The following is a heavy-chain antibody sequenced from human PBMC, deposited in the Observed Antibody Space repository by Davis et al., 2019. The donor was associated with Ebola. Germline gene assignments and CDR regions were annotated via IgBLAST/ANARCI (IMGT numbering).Heavy chain of an antibody. J-gene: IGHJ4*02. V-gene: IGHV4-39*07. CDR2: IYYGGST. CDR1: GGSIGSSSYY. CDR3: ARAGGTMVRGVNLFDY. D-gene: IGHD3-10*01. Sequence: MPSETLSLTCTVSGGSIGSSSYYWGWIRQPPGKGLEWIGTIYYGGSTYYNPSLKSRVTISVDTSKNQFSLKLSSVTAADTAVYYCARAGGTMVRGVNLFDYWGQGTLVTVSS.